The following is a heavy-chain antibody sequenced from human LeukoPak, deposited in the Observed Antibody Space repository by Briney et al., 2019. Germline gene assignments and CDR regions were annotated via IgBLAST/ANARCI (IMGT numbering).Heavy chain of an antibody. J-gene: IGHJ3*02. CDR2: ISAGGGVT. CDR1: GFTFNNYA. Sequence: SGRSLRLSYAASGFTFNNYAMSSVRQAPGRGLECVSAISAGGGVTYYADSVKGRFTVSRDNSKKKVFMQMNSLRADDTAVYYCAKAGWYSAKTYATYDDAYDIWGQGTMVTVSS. CDR3: AKAGWYSAKTYATYDDAYDI. D-gene: IGHD1-26*01. V-gene: IGHV3-23*01.